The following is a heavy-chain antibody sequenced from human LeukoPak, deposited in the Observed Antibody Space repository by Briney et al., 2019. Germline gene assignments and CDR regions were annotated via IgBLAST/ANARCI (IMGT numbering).Heavy chain of an antibody. Sequence: GGSLRLSCTASGFTFGDYAMSWFRQAPGKGLEWVGFIRRKAYGGTTEYAASVKGRFTISRDDSKSIAYLQMNSLKTEDTAVYYCTRDRSTHYYDSSGYYFDYWGQGTLVTVSS. V-gene: IGHV3-49*03. CDR2: IRRKAYGGTT. J-gene: IGHJ4*02. CDR3: TRDRSTHYYDSSGYYFDY. D-gene: IGHD3-22*01. CDR1: GFTFGDYA.